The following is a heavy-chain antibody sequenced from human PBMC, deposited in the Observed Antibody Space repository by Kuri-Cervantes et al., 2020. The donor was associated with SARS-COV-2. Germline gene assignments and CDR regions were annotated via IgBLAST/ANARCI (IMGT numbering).Heavy chain of an antibody. CDR1: GYTFTSYG. CDR2: ISAYNGNT. J-gene: IGHJ5*02. Sequence: ASVKVSCKASGYTFTSYGISWVRQAPGQGLEWMGWISAYNGNTIYAQKLQGRVTRTTDRSTTTAYMELRSLRSDDTAVYYCARDLGHFSNDGCTRNWFDPWGQGTLVTVSS. D-gene: IGHD2-8*01. V-gene: IGHV1-18*01. CDR3: ARDLGHFSNDGCTRNWFDP.